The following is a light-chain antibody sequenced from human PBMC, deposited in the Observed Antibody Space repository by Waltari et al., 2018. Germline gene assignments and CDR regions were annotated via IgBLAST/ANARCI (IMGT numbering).Light chain of an antibody. J-gene: IGKJ4*01. CDR1: QSITSN. CDR2: GAS. Sequence: EIVMTQTPATMSVSPGERAILSCRASQSITSNIAWYQHKPGQAPSLLIYGASTRATDIPGRCSGSGSGTEFNLTISSLQSEDFAVYYCQQYHNWPPLTFGGGTKVEIK. CDR3: QQYHNWPPLT. V-gene: IGKV3D-15*01.